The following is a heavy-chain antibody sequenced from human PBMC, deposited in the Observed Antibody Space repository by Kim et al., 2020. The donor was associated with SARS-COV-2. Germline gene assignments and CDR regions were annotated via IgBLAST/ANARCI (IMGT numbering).Heavy chain of an antibody. D-gene: IGHD4-17*01. CDR3: ARDLFSDTVTTASAFDI. Sequence: VKGRFTITRDNAKNSLYLQMNSLRAEDTAVYYCARDLFSDTVTTASAFDIWGQGTMVTVSS. J-gene: IGHJ3*02. V-gene: IGHV3-21*01.